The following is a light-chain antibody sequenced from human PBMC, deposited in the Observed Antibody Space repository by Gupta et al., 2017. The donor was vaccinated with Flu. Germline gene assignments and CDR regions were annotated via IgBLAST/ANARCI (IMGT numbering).Light chain of an antibody. CDR1: QSISSY. Sequence: DLQLTQSPSSLSASVGDRVTITCRESQSISSYLNWYQQKQGKAPKLLIYAASSLQSGVPSRFSGSGSGTDFTLTIRSVKTEDFATYYCQQRYSTLTRTCGQGTKVEIK. CDR2: AAS. J-gene: IGKJ1*01. V-gene: IGKV1-39*01. CDR3: QQRYSTLTRT.